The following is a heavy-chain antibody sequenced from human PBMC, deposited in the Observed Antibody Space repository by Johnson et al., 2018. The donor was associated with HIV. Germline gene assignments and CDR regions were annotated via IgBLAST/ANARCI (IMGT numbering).Heavy chain of an antibody. D-gene: IGHD3-10*01. CDR2: ISWNSGTV. Sequence: VQLVESGGGLVQPGRSLRLSCAASGFSFDDYAMHWVRQAPGKGLEWVSGISWNSGTVDYADSVKGRFTISRDNAKNSLYLQMNSLRAEDTALYYCARGLGLDAFDIWGQGTMVTVSS. V-gene: IGHV3-9*01. CDR3: ARGLGLDAFDI. J-gene: IGHJ3*02. CDR1: GFSFDDYA.